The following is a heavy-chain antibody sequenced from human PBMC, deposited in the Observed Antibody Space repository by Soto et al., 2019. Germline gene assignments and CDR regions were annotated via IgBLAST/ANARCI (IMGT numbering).Heavy chain of an antibody. Sequence: PSETLSLTCTVSGGSISGSNYYWGWIRQPPGKGLEWLGSIYSSGTTYYNPSLKSRVTISVDTSKNHFSLRLRSVAAADSAVYYCARHTRILDLIDYWGQGTLVTVSS. CDR3: ARHTRILDLIDY. V-gene: IGHV4-39*01. CDR2: IYSSGTT. J-gene: IGHJ4*02. CDR1: GGSISGSNYY. D-gene: IGHD3-3*01.